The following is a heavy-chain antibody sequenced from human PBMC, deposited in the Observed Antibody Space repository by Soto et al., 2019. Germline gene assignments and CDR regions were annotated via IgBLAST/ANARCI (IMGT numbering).Heavy chain of an antibody. D-gene: IGHD4-17*01. Sequence: EVQLVESGGGLVQPGGSLRLSCAASGFTFSDHYMDWVRQAPGKGLEWVGRSRNKANSYTTEYAASVKGRFTISRDDSKKSLYLQMNSLKTEDTAVYYCARVHGDYAPGYWGRGTLVTVSS. J-gene: IGHJ4*02. V-gene: IGHV3-72*01. CDR3: ARVHGDYAPGY. CDR1: GFTFSDHY. CDR2: SRNKANSYTT.